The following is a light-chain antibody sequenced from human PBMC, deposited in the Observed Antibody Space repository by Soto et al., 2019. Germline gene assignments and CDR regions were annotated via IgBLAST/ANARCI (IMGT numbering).Light chain of an antibody. J-gene: IGKJ1*01. CDR1: QSISSY. Sequence: DIQMTQSPSSLSASVGDRVTITCRASQSISSYLNWYQQKPGKAPKLLISAASSLQSGVPSRFSGCGSGTDFTITISSLQPEDFATYYCQQSYSTPWTFGQGTKVEIK. V-gene: IGKV1-39*01. CDR3: QQSYSTPWT. CDR2: AAS.